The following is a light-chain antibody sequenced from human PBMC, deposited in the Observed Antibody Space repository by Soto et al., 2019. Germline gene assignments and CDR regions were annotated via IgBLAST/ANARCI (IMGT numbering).Light chain of an antibody. CDR1: QGISSA. CDR3: QQFSTYPPAYT. Sequence: AIQLTQSPSSLSASVGDRVIITCQASQGISSALAWYQQKPGKAPKLLIYDASSLESGVPSRFSGSGSGTDFTLTISSLQPEDFAAYYSQQFSTYPPAYTFGQGTKLEIK. V-gene: IGKV1-13*02. J-gene: IGKJ2*01. CDR2: DAS.